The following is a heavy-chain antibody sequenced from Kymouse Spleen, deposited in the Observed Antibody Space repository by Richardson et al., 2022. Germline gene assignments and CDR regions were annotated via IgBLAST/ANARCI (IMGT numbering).Heavy chain of an antibody. V-gene: IGHV4-39*01. D-gene: IGHD3-9*01. CDR3: ARSDILTGYYSLGGFDY. CDR2: IYYSGST. J-gene: IGHJ4*02. CDR1: GGSISSSSYY. Sequence: QLQLQESGPGLVKPSETLSLTCTVSGGSISSSSYYWGWIRQPPGKGLEWIGSIYYSGSTYYNPSLKSRVTISVDTSKNQFSLKLSSVTAADTAVYYCARSDILTGYYSLGGFDYWGQGTLVTVSS.